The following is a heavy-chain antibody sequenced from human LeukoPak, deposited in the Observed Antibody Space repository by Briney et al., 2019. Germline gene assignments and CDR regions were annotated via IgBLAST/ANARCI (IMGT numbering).Heavy chain of an antibody. J-gene: IGHJ3*02. Sequence: SETLSLTCTVSGGSISSGSYYWSWIRQPAGKGLEWIGRIYTSGSTNYNPSLKSRVTISVDTSKNQFSLKLSSVTAADTAVYYCARVDGVDYGDTAFDIWGQGTMVTVSS. CDR2: IYTSGST. CDR3: ARVDGVDYGDTAFDI. CDR1: GGSISSGSYY. V-gene: IGHV4-61*02. D-gene: IGHD4-17*01.